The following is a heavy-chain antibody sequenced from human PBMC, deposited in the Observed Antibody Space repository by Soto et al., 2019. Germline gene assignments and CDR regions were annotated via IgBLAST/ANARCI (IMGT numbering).Heavy chain of an antibody. D-gene: IGHD3-3*01. V-gene: IGHV1-2*02. CDR1: GYSFTGYY. CDR3: ARSSALTISGVGGLDV. Sequence: ASVKVSCKASGYSFTGYYIHWVRQAPGQGLEWLGWINPPNGGTNYAQKFEGRVTMTRDTSITTVYMELSGLGSDDSAVYYCARSSALTISGVGGLDVWGQGATVTVSS. J-gene: IGHJ6*02. CDR2: INPPNGGT.